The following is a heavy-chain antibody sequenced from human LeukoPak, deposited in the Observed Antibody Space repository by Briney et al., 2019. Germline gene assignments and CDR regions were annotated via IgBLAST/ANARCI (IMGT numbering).Heavy chain of an antibody. Sequence: SETLSLTCTISGGSISSYYWSWIRDPPGKGLEWIGYIYYSGSTNYNPSLKSRVTISVDTSKNQFSLKLSSVTAADTAVYYCALGSVPATYYYYYMDVWGKGTTVTVSS. D-gene: IGHD2-2*01. CDR1: GGSISSYY. V-gene: IGHV4-59*01. CDR3: ALGSVPATYYYYYMDV. CDR2: IYYSGST. J-gene: IGHJ6*03.